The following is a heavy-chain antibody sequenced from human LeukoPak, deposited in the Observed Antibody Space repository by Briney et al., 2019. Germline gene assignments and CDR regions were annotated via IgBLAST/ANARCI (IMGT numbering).Heavy chain of an antibody. CDR2: FYYSGST. D-gene: IGHD3-22*01. Sequence: SETLSLTCTVSGGSISSSSYYWGWIRQPPGKGLEWIGSFYYSGSTYYNPSLKSRVTMSVDTSKNQFSLKLSPVTAADTAVYYCSAYYYDTSAAYYFDYWGQGSLVTVSS. J-gene: IGHJ4*02. CDR1: GGSISSSSYY. CDR3: SAYYYDTSAAYYFDY. V-gene: IGHV4-39*01.